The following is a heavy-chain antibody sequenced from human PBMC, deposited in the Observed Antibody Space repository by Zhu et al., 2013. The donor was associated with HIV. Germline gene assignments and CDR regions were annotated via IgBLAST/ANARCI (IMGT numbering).Heavy chain of an antibody. CDR2: ISGNNDDA. D-gene: IGHD3-16*01. V-gene: IGHV1-18*01. CDR3: AVWGTPSQFDY. Sequence: QVQLVQSGDEVKTPGASVKVSCKTSGYTFTNYGISWVRQAPGQGLEWMGWISGNNDDANIVQRFQDRLTISADTSTDTASMDLSSLRPEDTAVYYCAVWGTPSQFDYWGQGTLIAVSS. CDR1: GYTFTNYG. J-gene: IGHJ4*02.